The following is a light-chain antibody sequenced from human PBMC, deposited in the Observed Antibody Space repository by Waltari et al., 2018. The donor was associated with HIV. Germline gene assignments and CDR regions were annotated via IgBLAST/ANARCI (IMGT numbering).Light chain of an antibody. CDR1: QSLLHSDGYNH. CDR3: MQSLQLPPT. Sequence: DIVMTQSPLSLPVTPGEPASISCRSSQSLLHSDGYNHLDWYLQKPGHSPQLVIYQVSTRFSGVPDRFSGSGTWPFFTLRISRVEPEDAGTYYCMQSLQLPPTFGQGTRLDIK. J-gene: IGKJ2*01. V-gene: IGKV2D-29*02. CDR2: QVS.